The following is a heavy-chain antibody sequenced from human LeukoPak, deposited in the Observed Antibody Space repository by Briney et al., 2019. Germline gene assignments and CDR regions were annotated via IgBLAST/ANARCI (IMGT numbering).Heavy chain of an antibody. CDR2: INHSGST. J-gene: IGHJ4*02. CDR3: ARVVFNTAMVNFDY. V-gene: IGHV4-34*01. Sequence: SETLSLTCAVYGGSFSGYYWSWIRQPPGKGLEWIGEINHSGSTNYNPSLKNRVTISVDTSKNQFSLKLSSVTAADTAVYYCARVVFNTAMVNFDYWGQGTLVTVSS. CDR1: GGSFSGYY. D-gene: IGHD5-18*01.